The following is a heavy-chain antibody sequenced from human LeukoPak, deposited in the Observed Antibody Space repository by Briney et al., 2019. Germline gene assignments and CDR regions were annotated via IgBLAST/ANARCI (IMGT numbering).Heavy chain of an antibody. CDR2: IYSGGST. CDR1: GFTVSSNY. D-gene: IGHD1-26*01. Sequence: PGGSLRLSCAASGFTVSSNYMSWVRQAPGKGLEWVSVIYSGGSTYYADSVKGRFTISRDNSKNTLYLQMNSLRAEDTAVYYCARVGGSYRQGAFDIWGQGTMVTVSS. J-gene: IGHJ3*02. CDR3: ARVGGSYRQGAFDI. V-gene: IGHV3-53*01.